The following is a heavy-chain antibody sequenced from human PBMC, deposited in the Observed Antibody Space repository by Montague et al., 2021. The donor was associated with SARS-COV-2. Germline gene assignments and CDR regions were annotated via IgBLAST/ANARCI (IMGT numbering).Heavy chain of an antibody. CDR2: IYYSGST. V-gene: IGHV4-39*01. Sequence: SETLSLTCTVSGGSISSSSYYWGWIRQPPGKGLEWIGSIYYSGSTYYNPSLKSRVTISVDTSKNQFSLKLSSVTAADTAVYYCASQTLGITIFGVVNGRWFDPWGREPLVPAS. CDR3: ASQTLGITIFGVVNGRWFDP. J-gene: IGHJ5*02. D-gene: IGHD3-3*01. CDR1: GGSISSSSYY.